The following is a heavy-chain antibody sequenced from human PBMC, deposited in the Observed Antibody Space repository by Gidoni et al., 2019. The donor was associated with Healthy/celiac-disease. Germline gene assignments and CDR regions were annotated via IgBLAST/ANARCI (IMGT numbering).Heavy chain of an antibody. J-gene: IGHJ4*02. V-gene: IGHV3-7*03. CDR2: VKQDGSER. CDR1: GFTCSSYW. D-gene: IGHD6-19*01. Sequence: EVQLVESGGGLVQPGGSLRLSCAASGFTCSSYWMTWVRQAPGKGLEWVANVKQDGSERYYVDSVKGRFTISRDNAKNSLYLQMNGLRAEDTAVYYCASAAEAGRMALFDYWGQGTLVTVSS. CDR3: ASAAEAGRMALFDY.